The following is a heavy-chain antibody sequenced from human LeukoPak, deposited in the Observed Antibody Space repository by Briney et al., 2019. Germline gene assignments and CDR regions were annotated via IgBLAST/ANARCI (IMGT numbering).Heavy chain of an antibody. CDR1: GYTFTGYY. Sequence: GASVKVSCKASGYTFTGYYMHWVRQAPGQGLEWMGWMNPNSGNTGYAQKFQGRVTMTRNTSISTAYMELSSLRSEDTAVYFCARGGLVDTALVTGDYWGQGTLVTVSS. J-gene: IGHJ4*02. D-gene: IGHD5-18*01. CDR3: ARGGLVDTALVTGDY. CDR2: MNPNSGNT. V-gene: IGHV1-8*02.